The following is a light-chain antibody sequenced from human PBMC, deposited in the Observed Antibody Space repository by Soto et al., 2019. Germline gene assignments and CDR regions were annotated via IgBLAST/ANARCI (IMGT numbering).Light chain of an antibody. CDR3: SSYTIRSNYV. Sequence: QSVLTQPASVSGSLGQSITISCTATSSDVGAYNHVSWYQQHPGKAPKLMIYDVSNRPSGVSNRFSGSKSGNTASLTISGLQAEDEADYHCSSYTIRSNYVFGSGTKLTVL. CDR1: SSDVGAYNH. J-gene: IGLJ1*01. V-gene: IGLV2-14*03. CDR2: DVS.